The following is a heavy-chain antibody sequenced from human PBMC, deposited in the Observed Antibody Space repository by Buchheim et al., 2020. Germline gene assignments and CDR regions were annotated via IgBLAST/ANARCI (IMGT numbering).Heavy chain of an antibody. CDR1: GFTFSSYA. CDR2: ISYDGSNK. D-gene: IGHD6-13*01. Sequence: QVQLVESGGGVVQPGRSLRLSCAASGFTFSSYAMHWVRQAPGKGLEGVAVISYDGSNKYYADSVKGRFTISRDNSKNTLYLQMNSLRAEDTAVYYCARDFRADTVLYSSSWYLVYWGQGTL. CDR3: ARDFRADTVLYSSSWYLVY. J-gene: IGHJ4*02. V-gene: IGHV3-30*04.